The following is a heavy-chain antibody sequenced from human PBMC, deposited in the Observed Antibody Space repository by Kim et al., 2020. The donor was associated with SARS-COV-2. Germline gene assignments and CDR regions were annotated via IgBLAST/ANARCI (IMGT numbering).Heavy chain of an antibody. Sequence: GGSLRLSCAASGFTFSSYGMHWVRQAPGKGLEWVAVISYDGSNKYYADSVKGRFTISRDNSKNTLYLQMNSLRAEDTAVYYCAKPTSPRGFPYYYGMDVWGQGTTVTVSS. J-gene: IGHJ6*02. V-gene: IGHV3-30*18. CDR1: GFTFSSYG. CDR3: AKPTSPRGFPYYYGMDV. CDR2: ISYDGSNK.